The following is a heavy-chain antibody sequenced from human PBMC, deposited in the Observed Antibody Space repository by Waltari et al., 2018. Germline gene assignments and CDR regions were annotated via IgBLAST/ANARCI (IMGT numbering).Heavy chain of an antibody. CDR1: GYSIRSGYY. V-gene: IGHV4-38-2*01. CDR3: ARHSSGWYYFDY. J-gene: IGHJ4*02. Sequence: QVQLQESGPGLVKPSETLSLTCAVSGYSIRSGYYWGWIRQPPGKGLEWIGSIYHSGSTYYNPSLKSRVTISVDTSKNQFSLKLSSVTAADTAVYYCARHSSGWYYFDYWGQGTLVTVSS. CDR2: IYHSGST. D-gene: IGHD6-19*01.